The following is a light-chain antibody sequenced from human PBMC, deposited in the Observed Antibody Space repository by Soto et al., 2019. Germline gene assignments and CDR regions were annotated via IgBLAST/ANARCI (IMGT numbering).Light chain of an antibody. CDR2: DTS. J-gene: IGKJ2*01. CDR1: QSVSSY. Sequence: EIVLTQSPATLSLSPGERANLSCRASQSVSSYLAWYQQKPGQAPRLLIYDTSNRATGIPARFSGSGSGTDFTLTISSLEPEDFAVYYCQQRSNGPAYSFGQGTKLEIK. V-gene: IGKV3-11*01. CDR3: QQRSNGPAYS.